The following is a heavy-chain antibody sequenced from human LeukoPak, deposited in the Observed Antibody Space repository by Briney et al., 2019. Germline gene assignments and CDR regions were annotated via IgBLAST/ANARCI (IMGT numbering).Heavy chain of an antibody. CDR2: INPNSGAT. V-gene: IGHV1-2*02. D-gene: IGHD2-2*01. CDR3: AAEYCSGASCHGAFDY. J-gene: IGHJ4*02. CDR1: GYTFTDYY. Sequence: ASVKVSCKASGYTFTDYYIHWVRQAPGQGLEWMGWINPNSGATNSAQKFQGRVTMTRDTSISTAYMELSRLRSDDTAVYYCAAEYCSGASCHGAFDYWGRGTLVTVSS.